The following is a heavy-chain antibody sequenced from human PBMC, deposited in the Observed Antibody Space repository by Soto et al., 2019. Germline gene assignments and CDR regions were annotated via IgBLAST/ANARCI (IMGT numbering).Heavy chain of an antibody. V-gene: IGHV4-31*03. Sequence: SDTLSLTCTVSGGSISSGGYYWSWIRQHPGKGLEWIGYIYYSGSTYYNPSLKSRVTISVDTSKNQFSLKLSSVTAADTAMYYCARGLMVRGVIEIAFDYWGQGTLVTVSS. CDR3: ARGLMVRGVIEIAFDY. CDR1: GGSISSGGYY. D-gene: IGHD3-10*01. CDR2: IYYSGST. J-gene: IGHJ4*02.